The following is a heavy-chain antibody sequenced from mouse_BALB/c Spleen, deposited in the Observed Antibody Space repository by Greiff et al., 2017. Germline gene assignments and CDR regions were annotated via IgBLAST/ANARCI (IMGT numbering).Heavy chain of an antibody. CDR3: ARSGRYDAFDY. J-gene: IGHJ2*01. D-gene: IGHD2-14*01. CDR1: GFNIKDTY. CDR2: IDPANGNT. V-gene: IGHV14-3*02. Sequence: VHVKQSGAELVKPGASVKLSCTASGFNIKDTYMHWVKQRPEQGLEWIGRIDPANGNTKYDPKFQGKATITADTSSNTAYLQLSSLTSEDTAVYYCARSGRYDAFDYWGQGTTLTVSS.